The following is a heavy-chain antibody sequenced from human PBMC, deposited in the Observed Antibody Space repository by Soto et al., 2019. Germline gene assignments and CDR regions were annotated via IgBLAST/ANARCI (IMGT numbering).Heavy chain of an antibody. Sequence: QVQLQESGPGLVKPSETLSLTCTVSGGSISNDYWSWIRQPPGKGLEWIGYMFHSGSTNYNPSLKSRVIISVDTSKNQFSLKLSSVTAADTAVYYCAGSRPYSGSYGVSDYWGQGTLVIVSS. J-gene: IGHJ4*02. D-gene: IGHD1-26*01. V-gene: IGHV4-59*01. CDR2: MFHSGST. CDR3: AGSRPYSGSYGVSDY. CDR1: GGSISNDY.